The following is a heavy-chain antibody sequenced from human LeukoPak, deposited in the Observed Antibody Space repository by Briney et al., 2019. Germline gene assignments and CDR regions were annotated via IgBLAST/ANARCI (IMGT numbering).Heavy chain of an antibody. CDR1: AYTFTSYY. CDR3: ARATVVTTRTYYFDY. V-gene: IGHV1-46*01. J-gene: IGHJ4*02. Sequence: ASVKVSCKASAYTFTSYYMHWVRQAPGQGLEWMGIINPSGGSTSYAQKFQGRVTMTRDMSTSTVYMELSSLRSEDTAVYYCARATVVTTRTYYFDYWGQGTLVTVSS. D-gene: IGHD4-23*01. CDR2: INPSGGST.